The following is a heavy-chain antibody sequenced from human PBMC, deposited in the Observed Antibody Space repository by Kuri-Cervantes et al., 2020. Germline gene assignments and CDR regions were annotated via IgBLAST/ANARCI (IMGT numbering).Heavy chain of an antibody. CDR2: IYYSGST. CDR1: GGPISSYY. CDR3: ARGGISGSYGYYDY. J-gene: IGHJ4*02. Sequence: SETLSPTCTVSGGPISSYYWSWIRQPPGKGLEWIGYIYYSGSTTYNPPPKSRVTIPVDTPKNQFSLKLSSLTAADTAVYYCARGGISGSYGYYDYWGQGTLVTVSS. D-gene: IGHD1-26*01. V-gene: IGHV4-59*01.